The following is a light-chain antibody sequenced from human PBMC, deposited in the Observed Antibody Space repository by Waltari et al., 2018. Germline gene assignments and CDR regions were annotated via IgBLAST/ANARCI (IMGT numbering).Light chain of an antibody. CDR1: SGINVGSYR. Sequence: QAVLTQPSSLSASPGASASLNCTLRSGINVGSYRIYWYQQKPGSPPQYLLRYKSDSDKNPDSRVPGSVSGSKDASANAGSLLISGLQSEDEADYYCVIWHNNAVVFGGGTTLTVL. CDR2: YKSDSDK. V-gene: IGLV5-45*03. J-gene: IGLJ2*01. CDR3: VIWHNNAVV.